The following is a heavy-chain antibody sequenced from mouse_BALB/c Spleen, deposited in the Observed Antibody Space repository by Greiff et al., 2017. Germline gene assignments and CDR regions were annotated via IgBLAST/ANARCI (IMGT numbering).Heavy chain of an antibody. D-gene: IGHD1-2*01. J-gene: IGHJ4*01. CDR3: ARKNGYRDYYAMDY. Sequence: EVHLVESGGGLVKPGGSLKLSCAASGFTFSSYAMSWVRQTPEKRLEWVASISSGGSTYYPDSVKGRFTISRDNARNILYLQMSSLRSEDTAMYYCARKNGYRDYYAMDYWGQGTSVTVSS. CDR1: GFTFSSYA. V-gene: IGHV5-6-5*01. CDR2: ISSGGST.